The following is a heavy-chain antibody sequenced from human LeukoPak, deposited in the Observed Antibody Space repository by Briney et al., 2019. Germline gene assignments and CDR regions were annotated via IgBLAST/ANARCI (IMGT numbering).Heavy chain of an antibody. D-gene: IGHD3-22*01. J-gene: IGHJ4*02. Sequence: SETLSLTCTVSGVSISSYYWSWTRQPPGKGLEWIGNIYYSGSTKYNPSLKSRVTISVDTSKNHFSLKLSSVTAADTAVYYCARHGNYYDSSGYNYYFDYWGQGTLGTVSS. V-gene: IGHV4-59*08. CDR2: IYYSGST. CDR3: ARHGNYYDSSGYNYYFDY. CDR1: GVSISSYY.